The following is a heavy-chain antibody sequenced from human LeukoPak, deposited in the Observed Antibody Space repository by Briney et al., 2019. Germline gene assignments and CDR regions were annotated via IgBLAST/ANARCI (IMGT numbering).Heavy chain of an antibody. J-gene: IGHJ5*02. V-gene: IGHV1-46*01. D-gene: IGHD3-10*01. CDR1: GDTFTRYY. CDR2: INPSTGST. CDR3: AREIYGSGRVNWFDP. Sequence: ASVKASCKASGDTFTRYYMHWVRQAPGQGLEWMGIINPSTGSTGYAQKFQGRVTMTRDMSTSTVYMELSSLRSEDTAVYYCAREIYGSGRVNWFDPWGQGTLVTVSS.